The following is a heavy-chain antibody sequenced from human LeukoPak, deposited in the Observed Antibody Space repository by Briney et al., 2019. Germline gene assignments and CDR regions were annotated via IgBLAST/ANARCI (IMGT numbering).Heavy chain of an antibody. CDR2: IIPILGIA. J-gene: IGHJ4*02. CDR1: GGTFGSYT. V-gene: IGHV1-69*04. Sequence: SVKVSCKASGGTFGSYTISWVRQAPGQGLEWMGRIIPILGIANYAQKFQGRVTITADKSTSTAYMELSSLRSEDTAVYYCARDLGSYYYGSGSYPYWGQGTLVTVSS. CDR3: ARDLGSYYYGSGSYPY. D-gene: IGHD3-10*01.